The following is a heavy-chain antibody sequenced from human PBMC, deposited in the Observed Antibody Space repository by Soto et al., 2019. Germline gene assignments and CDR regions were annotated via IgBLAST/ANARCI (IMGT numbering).Heavy chain of an antibody. CDR1: GFTFSSYW. V-gene: IGHV3-7*03. J-gene: IGHJ3*02. CDR2: IKQDGSEK. CDR3: ARGLGVGSSSHDAFDI. Sequence: GGSLRLSCAASGFTFSSYWMSWVRQAPGKGLEWVANIKQDGSEKYYVDSVKGRFTIARDNAKNSLYLQMNSLRAEDTAVYYCARGLGVGSSSHDAFDIWGQGTMVTVSS. D-gene: IGHD6-6*01.